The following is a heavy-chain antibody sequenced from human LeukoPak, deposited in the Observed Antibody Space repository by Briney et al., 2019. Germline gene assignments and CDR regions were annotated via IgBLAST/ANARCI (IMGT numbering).Heavy chain of an antibody. V-gene: IGHV3-48*04. D-gene: IGHD3-10*01. CDR2: ISSSSRTI. J-gene: IGHJ3*02. Sequence: GGSLRLSCAASGITFSSYSMNWVRQAPGKGLEWVSYISSSSRTIYYADSVKGRFTISRDNAKNSLYLQMNSLRAEDTAVYYCARIQAEYGSGNGFDIWGQGTMVTVSS. CDR1: GITFSSYS. CDR3: ARIQAEYGSGNGFDI.